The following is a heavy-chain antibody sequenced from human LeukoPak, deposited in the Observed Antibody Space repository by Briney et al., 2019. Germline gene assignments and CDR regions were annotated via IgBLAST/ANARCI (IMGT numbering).Heavy chain of an antibody. CDR2: IYYSGST. D-gene: IGHD2/OR15-2a*01. Sequence: SETLSLTCTVSGGSISSYYWSWIRQPPGKGLEWIGYIYYSGSTNYNPSLKSRVTISVDTSKNQFSLKLSSVTAADTAVYYCAIFLRYHYMDVWGKGTTVTVSS. J-gene: IGHJ6*03. V-gene: IGHV4-59*01. CDR1: GGSISSYY. CDR3: AIFLRYHYMDV.